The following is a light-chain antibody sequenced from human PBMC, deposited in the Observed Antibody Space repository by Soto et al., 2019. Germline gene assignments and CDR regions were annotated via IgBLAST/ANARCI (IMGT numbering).Light chain of an antibody. V-gene: IGKV3-15*01. J-gene: IGKJ1*01. CDR2: GAS. CDR3: QQYNTWWT. CDR1: QSFSSN. Sequence: EIEMTQSPATLSVSPGERATLSCRASQSFSSNLAWYQQKPGEAPRLIIYGASTRATGIPARFSGSGSGTEFTLTISRLQSEDFAVYYCQQYNTWWTFGQGTKVEIK.